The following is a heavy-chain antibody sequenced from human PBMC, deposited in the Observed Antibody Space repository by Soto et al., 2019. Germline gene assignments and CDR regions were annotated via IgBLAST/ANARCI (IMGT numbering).Heavy chain of an antibody. CDR2: TNPNSGNT. CDR1: GYTFTSYD. Sequence: GASVKVSCKASGYTFTSYDINWVRQATGQGLEWMGWTNPNSGNTGYAQKFQGRVTMTRNTSISTAYMELSSLRSEDTAVYYCARGNRGLRYFDWLTESRFDYWGQGTLVTVSS. CDR3: ARGNRGLRYFDWLTESRFDY. D-gene: IGHD3-9*01. J-gene: IGHJ4*02. V-gene: IGHV1-8*01.